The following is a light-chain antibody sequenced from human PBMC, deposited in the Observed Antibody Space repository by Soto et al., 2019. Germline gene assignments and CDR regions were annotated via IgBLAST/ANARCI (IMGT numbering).Light chain of an antibody. Sequence: QSALTQPASVSGSPGQSITISCTGTSSDVGSYNLVSWYQQHPSKAPKLMIYEVSKRPSGVSNRFSGSKSGNTASLTISGLQAEDEADYYCCSYAGSIYVFGTGTKLTVL. J-gene: IGLJ1*01. V-gene: IGLV2-23*02. CDR3: CSYAGSIYV. CDR1: SSDVGSYNL. CDR2: EVS.